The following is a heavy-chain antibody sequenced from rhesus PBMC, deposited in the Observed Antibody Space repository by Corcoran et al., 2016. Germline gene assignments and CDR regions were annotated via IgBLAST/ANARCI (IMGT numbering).Heavy chain of an antibody. J-gene: IGHJ1*01. Sequence: EVQLVESGVGLVQPGGSLRLSCAASGFTFRSYGMSWVRSAPGQGLAWVSSISSSSSYIYYADSVKGRFTISRDNAKNSLSLQMNSLRAEDTAVYYCTRDSGSWNLYFEFWGQGALVTVSS. CDR2: ISSSSSYI. V-gene: IGHV3S16*01. CDR3: TRDSGSWNLYFEF. CDR1: GFTFRSYG. D-gene: IGHD6-25*01.